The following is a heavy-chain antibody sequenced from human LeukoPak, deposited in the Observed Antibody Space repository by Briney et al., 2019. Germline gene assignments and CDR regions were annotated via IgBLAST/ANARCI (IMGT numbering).Heavy chain of an antibody. CDR3: ARYRCSGGSCYIPSFDY. CDR1: GGSISSGSYY. D-gene: IGHD2-15*01. Sequence: SETLSLTCTVSGGSISSGSYYWSWIRQPAGKGLEWIGRIYTSGSTNYNPSLKSRVTISVDTSKNQFSLKLSSVTAADTAVYYCARYRCSGGSCYIPSFDYWGQGTLVTVSS. CDR2: IYTSGST. J-gene: IGHJ4*02. V-gene: IGHV4-61*02.